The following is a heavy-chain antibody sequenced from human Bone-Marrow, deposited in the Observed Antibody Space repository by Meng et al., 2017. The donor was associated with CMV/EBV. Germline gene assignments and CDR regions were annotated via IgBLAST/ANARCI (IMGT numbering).Heavy chain of an antibody. D-gene: IGHD3-22*01. CDR3: ARDSYEVLFDP. Sequence: GGSLRLSCAASGFTFSSYEMNWVRQAPGKGLEWVSYISSSGSTIYYADSLKGRFTISRDNANNSLYLQMNSLRAEDKAVYYCARDSYEVLFDPWGQGTLVTVSS. CDR1: GFTFSSYE. CDR2: ISSSGSTI. J-gene: IGHJ5*02. V-gene: IGHV3-48*03.